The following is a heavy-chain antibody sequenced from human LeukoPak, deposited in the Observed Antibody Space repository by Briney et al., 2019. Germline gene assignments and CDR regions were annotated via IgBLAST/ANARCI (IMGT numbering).Heavy chain of an antibody. Sequence: ASVKVSCKASGYTFTGYYMHWVRQAPGQGLEWMGWINPNSGGTNYAQKFQGRVTMTRDTSISAAYMELSSLRSDDTAVYYCARHVASSVWFDPWGQGTLVTVSS. J-gene: IGHJ5*02. D-gene: IGHD2-21*01. CDR1: GYTFTGYY. V-gene: IGHV1-2*02. CDR2: INPNSGGT. CDR3: ARHVASSVWFDP.